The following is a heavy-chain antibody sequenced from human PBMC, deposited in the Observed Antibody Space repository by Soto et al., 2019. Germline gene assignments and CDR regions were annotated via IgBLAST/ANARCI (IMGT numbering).Heavy chain of an antibody. CDR3: AXXXTXXAPFDS. J-gene: IGHJ4*02. CDR1: GFSLSTSGVG. Sequence: QITLKESGPTLVKPTQTLTLTCTFSGFSLSTSGVGVGWIRQPPGKALEWLGFIYWDEDKRYSPSLKSRLTITKDTSKSQVVLTMTNMDPVDTAXXXCAXXXTXXAPFDSWGQGTLVTVSA. CDR2: IYWDEDK. V-gene: IGHV2-5*02.